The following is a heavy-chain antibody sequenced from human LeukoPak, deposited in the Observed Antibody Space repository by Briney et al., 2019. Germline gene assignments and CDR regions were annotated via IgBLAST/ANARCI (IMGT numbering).Heavy chain of an antibody. CDR2: ISSSGSTI. CDR1: GFTFSSYE. J-gene: IGHJ6*04. D-gene: IGHD3-10*02. CDR3: AELGITMIGGV. Sequence: GGSLRLSCAASGFTFSSYEMNWFRRAPGKGLGRFSYISSSGSTIYYADSVKGRFTISRDNAKNSLYLQMNSLRAEDTAVYYCAELGITMIGGVRGKGTTVTISS. V-gene: IGHV3-48*03.